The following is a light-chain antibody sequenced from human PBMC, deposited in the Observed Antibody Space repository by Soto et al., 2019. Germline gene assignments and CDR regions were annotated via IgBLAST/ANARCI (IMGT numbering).Light chain of an antibody. Sequence: DIQMTQSPSTLPASVGDRVTITCRASQSISNWLAWYQQKPGTAPKVLIYHASNLQSGVPSRFSGSGSGTEFTLTISRLEPEDFAVYYCQQYGSSPFTFGPGTKVDIK. V-gene: IGKV1-5*01. CDR3: QQYGSSPFT. J-gene: IGKJ3*01. CDR1: QSISNW. CDR2: HAS.